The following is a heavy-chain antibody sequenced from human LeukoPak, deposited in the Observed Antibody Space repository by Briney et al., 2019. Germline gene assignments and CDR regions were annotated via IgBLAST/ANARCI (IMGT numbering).Heavy chain of an antibody. D-gene: IGHD2-2*01. Sequence: GGSLRLSCAASGFTFSSHSMNWVRQAPGKGLEWVSSISSSSSYIYYADSVKGRFTISRDNAKNSLYLQMNSLRAEDTAVYYCARSGVVPAAIRFYYMDVWGKGTTVTVSS. CDR2: ISSSSSYI. J-gene: IGHJ6*03. CDR1: GFTFSSHS. V-gene: IGHV3-21*01. CDR3: ARSGVVPAAIRFYYMDV.